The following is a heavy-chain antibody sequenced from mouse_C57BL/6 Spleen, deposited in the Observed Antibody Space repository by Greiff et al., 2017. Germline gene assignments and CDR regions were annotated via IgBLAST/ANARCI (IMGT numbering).Heavy chain of an antibody. CDR2: IHPNSGST. Sequence: QVQLQQPGAELVKPGASVKLSCKASGYTFTSYWMHWVKQRPGQGLEWIGMIHPNSGSTNYNEKFKSKATLTVDKSSSTAYMPLSSLTSEDSAVYYCARSLTGTRYYYAMDYWGQGTSVTVSS. CDR1: GYTFTSYW. J-gene: IGHJ4*01. V-gene: IGHV1-64*01. D-gene: IGHD4-1*01. CDR3: ARSLTGTRYYYAMDY.